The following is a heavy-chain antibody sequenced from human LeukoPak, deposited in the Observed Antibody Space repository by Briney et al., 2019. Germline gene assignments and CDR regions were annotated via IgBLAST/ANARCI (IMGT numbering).Heavy chain of an antibody. J-gene: IGHJ4*02. V-gene: IGHV1-2*02. Sequence: ASVKVSCKASGYTFTGYYMHWVRQAPGQGLEWMGWINPNSGGTNYAQKFQGRVTMTRDTSITTAYMELSRLRSDDTAVYYCARDERYDSSGYPFDYWGQGTLVTVSS. CDR2: INPNSGGT. CDR1: GYTFTGYY. D-gene: IGHD3-22*01. CDR3: ARDERYDSSGYPFDY.